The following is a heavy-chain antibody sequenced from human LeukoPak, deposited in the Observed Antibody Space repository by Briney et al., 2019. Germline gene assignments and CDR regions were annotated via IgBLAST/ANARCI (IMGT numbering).Heavy chain of an antibody. CDR1: GGSVSGYY. V-gene: IGHV4-59*08. J-gene: IGHJ4*02. Sequence: SETLSLTCTVSGGSVSGYYWSWIRQPPGKGLEWIGYIYYSGNTKYNPSLTSRVTMSVDTSKNQFSLRLSSVTAADTAVYYCARHNYYDSSGYYPLGYWGQGTLVTVSS. CDR2: IYYSGNT. D-gene: IGHD3-22*01. CDR3: ARHNYYDSSGYYPLGY.